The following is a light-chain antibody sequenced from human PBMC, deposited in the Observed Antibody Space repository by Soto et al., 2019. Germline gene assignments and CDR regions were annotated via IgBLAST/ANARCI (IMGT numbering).Light chain of an antibody. Sequence: QSVLTQPPSASGTPGQRVTISCSGSNSNIGSNTVNWYQQVPGTAPKLLIYSNNQRPSGVPDRVSGSKSGTSASRAISGLQAEDEADYACAAWDDSLNGWVFGGGTKLTVL. CDR2: SNN. J-gene: IGLJ3*02. CDR3: AAWDDSLNGWV. CDR1: NSNIGSNT. V-gene: IGLV1-44*01.